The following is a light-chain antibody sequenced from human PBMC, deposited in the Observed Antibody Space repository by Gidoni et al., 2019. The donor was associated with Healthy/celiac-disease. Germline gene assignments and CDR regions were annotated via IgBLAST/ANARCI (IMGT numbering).Light chain of an antibody. Sequence: QSVLTQPPSVSAAPGQRVTISCTGSSSNIGAGYDVHWYQQLPGTAPNLLIYGNSNRPSGVPDRFSGSKSGTSASLAITGLQAEDEADYYCQSYDSSLSGSGVFGTGTKVTVL. CDR1: SSNIGAGYD. J-gene: IGLJ1*01. V-gene: IGLV1-40*01. CDR3: QSYDSSLSGSGV. CDR2: GNS.